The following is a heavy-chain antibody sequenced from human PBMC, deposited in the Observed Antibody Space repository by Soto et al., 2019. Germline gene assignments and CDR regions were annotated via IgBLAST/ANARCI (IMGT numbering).Heavy chain of an antibody. CDR3: ARGADRSSTSCYIDQPYYYYGMDV. Sequence: ASVEVSCKASGYTFTSYDINWVRQATGQGLEWMGWMNPNSGNTGYAQKFQGRVTMTRNTSISTAYMELSSLRSEDTAVYYCARGADRSSTSCYIDQPYYYYGMDVWGQGPTVPVS. D-gene: IGHD2-2*02. CDR2: MNPNSGNT. CDR1: GYTFTSYD. J-gene: IGHJ6*02. V-gene: IGHV1-8*01.